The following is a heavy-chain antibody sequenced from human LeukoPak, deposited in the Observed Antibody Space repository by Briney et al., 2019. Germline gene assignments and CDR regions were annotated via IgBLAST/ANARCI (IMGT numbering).Heavy chain of an antibody. Sequence: SETLSLTCAVYGGSFSGYYWSWIRQPPGKGLEWIGYIYYSGSTYYNPSLKSRVTISVDTSKNQFSLKLSSVTAADTAVYYCARDIDSGSSEFDYWGQGTLVTVSS. J-gene: IGHJ4*02. CDR3: ARDIDSGSSEFDY. D-gene: IGHD1-26*01. CDR1: GGSFSGYY. V-gene: IGHV4-30-4*01. CDR2: IYYSGST.